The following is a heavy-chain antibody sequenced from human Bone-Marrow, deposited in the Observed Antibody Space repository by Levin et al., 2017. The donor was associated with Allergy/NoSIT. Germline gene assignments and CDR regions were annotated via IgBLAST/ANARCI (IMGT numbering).Heavy chain of an antibody. CDR3: VKQSPLNGGDSGSYVDS. J-gene: IGHJ4*02. CDR1: GFTFNIYA. CDR2: ISGGGGHI. Sequence: QTGGSLRLSCAASGFTFNIYAMSWVRQAPGKGLEWVSAISGGGGHIYYADPVKGRFTTSRDNSKNTLYLQMNSLRAEDTAIYYCVKQSPLNGGDSGSYVDSWGQGTLVTVSS. D-gene: IGHD1-26*01. V-gene: IGHV3-23*01.